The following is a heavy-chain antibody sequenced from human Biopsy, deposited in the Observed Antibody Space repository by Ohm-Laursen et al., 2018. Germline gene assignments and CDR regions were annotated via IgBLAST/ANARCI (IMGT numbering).Heavy chain of an antibody. J-gene: IGHJ5*02. CDR2: INATTGET. Sequence: VKASCKLSGYTSTGYHAHWVRQAPGRGHGWMGWINATTGETNYAQKFQGRVTITRDTSISTAYVDLSSLRSDDTAVYYCTRGGYYYDSLAYYYWFDPWGQGTLVTVSS. D-gene: IGHD3-22*01. CDR3: TRGGYYYDSLAYYYWFDP. CDR1: GYTSTGYH. V-gene: IGHV1-2*02.